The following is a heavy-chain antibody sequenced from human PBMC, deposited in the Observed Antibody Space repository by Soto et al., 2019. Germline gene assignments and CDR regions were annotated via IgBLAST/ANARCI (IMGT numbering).Heavy chain of an antibody. V-gene: IGHV1-69*14. D-gene: IGHD4-17*01. CDR1: GGTFSSYA. J-gene: IGHJ2*01. CDR3: ASSPPPTVTMYSRFFDL. CDR2: IIPIFGTA. Sequence: QVQLVQSGAEVKKPGSSVKVYWKTSGGTFSSYAINWVRQAPGQGLEWMGGIIPIFGTANYAQKFQGRITITADKSTNTAYMELRRLRSDDTAVYYCASSPPPTVTMYSRFFDLWGRGTLVTVSS.